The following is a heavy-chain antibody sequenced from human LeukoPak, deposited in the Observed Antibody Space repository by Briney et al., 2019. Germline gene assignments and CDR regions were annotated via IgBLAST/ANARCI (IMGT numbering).Heavy chain of an antibody. D-gene: IGHD3-10*01. CDR1: GGSFSGYY. CDR3: ARGIRYLRGYGSGSHDDAFDI. V-gene: IGHV4-34*01. Sequence: SETLSLTCAVYGGSFSGYYWSWIRQPPGKGLEWIGEINHSGSTNYNPSLKSRVTISVDTSKNQFSLKLSSVTAADTAVYYCARGIRYLRGYGSGSHDDAFDIWGQGTMVTVSS. J-gene: IGHJ3*02. CDR2: INHSGST.